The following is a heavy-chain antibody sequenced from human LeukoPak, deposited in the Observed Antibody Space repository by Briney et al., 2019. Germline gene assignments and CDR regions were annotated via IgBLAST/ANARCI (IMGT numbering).Heavy chain of an antibody. V-gene: IGHV3-30-3*01. CDR3: ARDQLRYFDWLSYGMDV. J-gene: IGHJ6*02. D-gene: IGHD3-9*01. CDR2: ISYDGSNK. CDR1: GFTFSSYA. Sequence: PGRSLRLSCAASGFTFSSYAMHWVRQAPGKGLEWMAVISYDGSNKYYADSVKGRFTISRDNSKNTLYLQMNSLRAEDTAVYYCARDQLRYFDWLSYGMDVWGQGTTVTVSS.